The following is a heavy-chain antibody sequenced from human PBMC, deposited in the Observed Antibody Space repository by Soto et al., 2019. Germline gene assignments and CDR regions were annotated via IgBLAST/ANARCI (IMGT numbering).Heavy chain of an antibody. CDR2: ISAYNGNT. Sequence: GASVKVSGKASGYTFTSYGISWVRQAPGQGLEWMGWISAYNGNTNYAQKLQGRVTMTTDTSTSTAYMELRSLRSDDTAVYYCARGALDIVLVPAAIDGMDVWGQGTTVTVSS. J-gene: IGHJ6*02. CDR1: GYTFTSYG. CDR3: ARGALDIVLVPAAIDGMDV. D-gene: IGHD2-2*01. V-gene: IGHV1-18*01.